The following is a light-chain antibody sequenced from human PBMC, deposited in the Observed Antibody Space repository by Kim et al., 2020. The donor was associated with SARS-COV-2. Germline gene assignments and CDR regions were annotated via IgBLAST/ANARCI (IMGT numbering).Light chain of an antibody. CDR2: WAS. J-gene: IGKJ4*01. CDR3: QQYYSTPLT. V-gene: IGKV4-1*01. Sequence: DIVMTHSPDSLAVSLGERATINCKSSQSVLYSSNSRNYLAWYQQKPGQPPKLLIYWASTRESGVPDRFSGSGSGTDFTLTISSLQAEDVAVYYCQQYYSTPLTFGGGTKVDIK. CDR1: QSVLYSSNSRNY.